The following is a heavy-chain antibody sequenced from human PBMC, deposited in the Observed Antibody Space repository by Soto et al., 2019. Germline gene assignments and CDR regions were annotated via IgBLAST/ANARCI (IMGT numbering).Heavy chain of an antibody. Sequence: SVKVSCKASGGTFSSYAISWVRQARGQVLEWMGGIIPIFGTANYAQKFQGRVTITADESTSTAYMELRSLRSEDTAVYYCARDRGPSTYCGGDCYSPSYYYYGMDVWGQGTTVTVSS. CDR1: GGTFSSYA. CDR2: IIPIFGTA. D-gene: IGHD2-21*02. V-gene: IGHV1-69*13. CDR3: ARDRGPSTYCGGDCYSPSYYYYGMDV. J-gene: IGHJ6*02.